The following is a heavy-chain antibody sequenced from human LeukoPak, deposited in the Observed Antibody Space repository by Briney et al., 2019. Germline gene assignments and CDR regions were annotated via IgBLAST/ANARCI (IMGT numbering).Heavy chain of an antibody. D-gene: IGHD6-19*01. J-gene: IGHJ6*02. CDR1: GFTFSCYS. CDR3: ARDSWDSSGLGTYYYYGMDV. CDR2: ISSSSSYI. V-gene: IGHV3-21*01. Sequence: PGGSLRLSCAASGFTFSCYSMNWVRQAPGKGLEWVSSISSSSSYIYYADSVKGRFTISRDNAKNSLYLQMNSLRAEDTAVYYCARDSWDSSGLGTYYYYGMDVWGQGTTVTVSS.